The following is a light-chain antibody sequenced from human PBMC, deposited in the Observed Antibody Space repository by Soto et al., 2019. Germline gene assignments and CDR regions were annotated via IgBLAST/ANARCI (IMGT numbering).Light chain of an antibody. Sequence: DIKMTQSPSTLAASVGDRVNITCRASQSISTWLAWYQQEPGKAPKLLIHKASSLQSGVPSRFSDVGSGIDLTLTISSLHPDDFATYYGQQYNSDSRTSGQGTRVEIK. CDR1: QSISTW. CDR3: QQYNSDSRT. J-gene: IGKJ1*01. V-gene: IGKV1-5*03. CDR2: KAS.